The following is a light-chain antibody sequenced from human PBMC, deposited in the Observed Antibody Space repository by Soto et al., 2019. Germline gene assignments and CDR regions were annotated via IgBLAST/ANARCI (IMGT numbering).Light chain of an antibody. J-gene: IGLJ1*01. V-gene: IGLV2-8*01. CDR2: EVV. CDR3: KSYAGSNTYV. Sequence: QSALTQPPSASGSPGQSVTISCTGTKNDVGCYDFVSWYQHHPGKAPRLIIYEVVQRPSGVPDRFSGSKSGNTASLTVSGLQAADEADYFCKSYAGSNTYVFGSETKVTVL. CDR1: KNDVGCYDF.